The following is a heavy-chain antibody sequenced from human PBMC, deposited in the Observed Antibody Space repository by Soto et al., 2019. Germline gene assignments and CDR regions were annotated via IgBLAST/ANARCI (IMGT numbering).Heavy chain of an antibody. CDR1: GGTFSSYA. CDR2: IIPIFGTA. CDR3: ATSFSDSSGYYYYYYGMDV. V-gene: IGHV1-69*12. D-gene: IGHD3-22*01. J-gene: IGHJ6*02. Sequence: QVQLVQSGAEVKKPGSSVKVSCKASGGTFSSYAISWVRQAPGQGLEWMGGIIPIFGTANYAQKFQGRVTITADESTSTAYMELSSLRSEDTAVYYCATSFSDSSGYYYYYYGMDVWGQGTTVTVSS.